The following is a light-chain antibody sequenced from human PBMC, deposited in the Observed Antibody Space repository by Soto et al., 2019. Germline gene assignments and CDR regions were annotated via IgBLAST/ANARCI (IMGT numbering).Light chain of an antibody. CDR3: QQCSSSPLT. V-gene: IGKV3-20*01. CDR2: GAS. Sequence: EIVLTQSPATLSLSPGERATLSCRASQSVTNSRLAWYQQKPGQAPKVLIYGASNRATGIPARFSGSGSGTDFTLTISRLQPEDFATYYCQQCSSSPLTFGQGTKLEIK. J-gene: IGKJ2*01. CDR1: QSVTNSR.